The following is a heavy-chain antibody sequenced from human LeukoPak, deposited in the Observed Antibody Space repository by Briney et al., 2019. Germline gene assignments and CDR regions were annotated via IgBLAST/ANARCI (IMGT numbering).Heavy chain of an antibody. J-gene: IGHJ1*01. CDR2: IYYSGST. D-gene: IGHD3-10*01. V-gene: IGHV4-39*07. Sequence: PSETLSLTCTVSGGSISSSSYYWGWIRQPPGRGLEWLGSIYYSGSTYYNPSLKSRVTISVDTSKNQFSLKLSSVTAADTAVYYCAREGARYYGSGSSFQHWGQGTLVTVSS. CDR1: GGSISSSSYY. CDR3: AREGARYYGSGSSFQH.